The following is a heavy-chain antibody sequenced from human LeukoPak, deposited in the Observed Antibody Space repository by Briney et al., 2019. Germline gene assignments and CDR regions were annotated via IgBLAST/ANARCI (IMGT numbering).Heavy chain of an antibody. CDR3: ARPGGGTTLAPDFDY. D-gene: IGHD3-16*01. CDR2: ISYDGSNK. V-gene: IGHV3-30*03. Sequence: PGRSLRLSCAASGFTFSSYGMHWVRQAPGKGLEWVAVISYDGSNKYYADSVKGRFTISRDNSKNTLYLQMNSLRAEDTAVHYCARPGGGTTLAPDFDYWGQGTLVTVSS. J-gene: IGHJ4*02. CDR1: GFTFSSYG.